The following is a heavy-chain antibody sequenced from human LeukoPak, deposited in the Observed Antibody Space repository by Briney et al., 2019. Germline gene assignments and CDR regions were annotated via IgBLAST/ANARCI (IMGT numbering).Heavy chain of an antibody. Sequence: KPSETLSLTCTVSGGSISSYYWSWIRQPPGKGLEWIGYIYYSGSTNYNPSLKSRVTISVDTSKNQFSLKLSSVTAADTAVYYCARHFEGSGVTIDYWGQGTLVTVSS. CDR3: ARHFEGSGVTIDY. D-gene: IGHD3-10*01. V-gene: IGHV4-59*08. J-gene: IGHJ4*02. CDR2: IYYSGST. CDR1: GGSISSYY.